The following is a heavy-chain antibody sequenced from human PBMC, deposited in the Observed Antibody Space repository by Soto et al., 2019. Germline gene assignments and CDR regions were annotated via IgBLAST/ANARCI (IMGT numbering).Heavy chain of an antibody. J-gene: IGHJ5*02. Sequence: QVQLQESGPRLVQPSQTLSLTCTVSGGPIRRRGYYWSWIRQHPGQGLEWIGFVYYSGITDYNPSLKSRVTISADPSKNQFSLNLRSVTAADTAVYYCASSGAREGDWFDPWGQGTLVTVSS. D-gene: IGHD3-16*01. CDR2: VYYSGIT. CDR1: GGPIRRRGYY. CDR3: ASSGAREGDWFDP. V-gene: IGHV4-31*03.